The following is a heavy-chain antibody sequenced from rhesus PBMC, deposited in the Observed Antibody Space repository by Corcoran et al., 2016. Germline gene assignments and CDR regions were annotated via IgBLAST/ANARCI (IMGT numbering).Heavy chain of an antibody. V-gene: IGHV4-127*01. J-gene: IGHJ4*01. CDR2: IGGSSGTT. CDR1: GYSISSGYG. D-gene: IGHD2-15*01. CDR3: VRRRIGNYFDY. Sequence: QVQLQESGPGLVKPSETLSLTCAVSGYSISSGYGWSWIRQPPGKGVEWIGYIGGSSGTTNYNPSHNSRCTISKAPSKIQVSLKLSSVTAADTAVYYCVRRRIGNYFDYWGQGVLVTVSS.